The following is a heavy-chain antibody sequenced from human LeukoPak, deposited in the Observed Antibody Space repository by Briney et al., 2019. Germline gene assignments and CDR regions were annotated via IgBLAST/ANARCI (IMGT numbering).Heavy chain of an antibody. V-gene: IGHV3-21*01. CDR2: ISSSSSYI. Sequence: PGGSLRLSCAASGFTFSSYSMNWVRQAPGKGLGWVSSISSSSSYIYYADSVKGRFTISRDNAKNSLYLQMNSLRAEDTAVYYCARNRVGATGTMSLGFDPWGQGTLVTVSS. CDR1: GFTFSSYS. D-gene: IGHD1-26*01. J-gene: IGHJ5*02. CDR3: ARNRVGATGTMSLGFDP.